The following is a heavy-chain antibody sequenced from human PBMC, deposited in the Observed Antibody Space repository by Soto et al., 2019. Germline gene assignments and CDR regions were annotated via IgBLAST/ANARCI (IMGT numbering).Heavy chain of an antibody. J-gene: IGHJ6*03. V-gene: IGHV1-18*01. CDR3: ARVEVGYFDWPSPYYYYYYMDV. CDR2: ISAYNGNT. D-gene: IGHD3-9*01. Sequence: ASVKVSCKASGYTFTSYGISWVRQAPGQGLEWMGWISAYNGNTNYAQKLQGRVTMTTDTSTSTAYMELRSLRSDDTAVYYCARVEVGYFDWPSPYYYYYYMDVWGKGTTVTVSS. CDR1: GYTFTSYG.